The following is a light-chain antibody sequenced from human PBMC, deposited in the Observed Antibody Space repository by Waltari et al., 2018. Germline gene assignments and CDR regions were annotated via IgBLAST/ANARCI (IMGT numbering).Light chain of an antibody. V-gene: IGKV1-5*01. J-gene: IGKJ5*01. CDR3: QQYYDYPIN. Sequence: DIQMTQSPSTVSAALGDRVTITCRASQNLITFLSWYQQKPGAVPNLLIYDASTLERGVPSRFSGSGSGTHFTLTISGLQPDDFATYYCQQYYDYPINFGQGTRL. CDR1: QNLITF. CDR2: DAS.